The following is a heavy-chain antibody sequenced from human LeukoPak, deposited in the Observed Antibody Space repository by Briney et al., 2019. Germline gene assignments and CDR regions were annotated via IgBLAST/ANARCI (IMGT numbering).Heavy chain of an antibody. J-gene: IGHJ4*02. CDR2: IYNSGSI. V-gene: IGHV4-59*01. CDR1: GGSISSYY. Sequence: SEALSLTCTVSGGSISSYYWSWIRQPPGKALEWIGYIYNSGSINYNPSLKSRVTMSVDTSKNQVSLKLTSGTPADTAVYYCATGNDRRFFDYWGQGTLVTVSS. CDR3: ATGNDRRFFDY. D-gene: IGHD1-1*01.